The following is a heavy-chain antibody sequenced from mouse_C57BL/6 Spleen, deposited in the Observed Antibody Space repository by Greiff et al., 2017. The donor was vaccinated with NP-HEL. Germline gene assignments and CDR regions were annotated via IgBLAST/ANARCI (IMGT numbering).Heavy chain of an antibody. CDR3: ARPYGSSYGTWFAY. D-gene: IGHD1-1*01. V-gene: IGHV3-6*01. CDR1: GYSITSGYY. J-gene: IGHJ3*01. Sequence: EVKLQESGPGLVKPSQSLSLTYSVTGYSITSGYYWNWIRQFPGNKLEWMGYKSYDGSNNYNPSLKNRISITRDTSKHQFFLKLNSVTTEDTATYYCARPYGSSYGTWFAYWGQGTLVTVSA. CDR2: KSYDGSN.